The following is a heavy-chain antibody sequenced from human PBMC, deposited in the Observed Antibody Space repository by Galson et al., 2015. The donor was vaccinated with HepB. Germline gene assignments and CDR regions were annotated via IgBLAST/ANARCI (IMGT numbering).Heavy chain of an antibody. V-gene: IGHV3-48*02. D-gene: IGHD3-10*01. J-gene: IGHJ3*02. CDR2: ISNSASTI. CDR1: GFTFSSYS. Sequence: SLRLSCAASGFTFSSYSMNWVRQAPGKGLEWVSYISNSASTIYYADSLKGRFTISRDNAKSSLYLQINNLKDEDTAVYYCARLRGSQRPDAFDIWGQGTMVTVSS. CDR3: ARLRGSQRPDAFDI.